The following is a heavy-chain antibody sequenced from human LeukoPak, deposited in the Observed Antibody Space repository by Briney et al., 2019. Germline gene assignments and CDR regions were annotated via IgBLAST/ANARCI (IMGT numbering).Heavy chain of an antibody. CDR2: IYYNGNT. D-gene: IGHD1-26*01. Sequence: PSETLSLTCSVSDGSINSYYWNWIRRPPGKGLEWVGYIYYNGNTNYSPSLKGRVTMSVDTSKNLFSLKVSSGTAGDTAVYYCARGRSNYYGMDVWGQGTRVTVSS. CDR1: DGSINSYY. V-gene: IGHV4-59*12. CDR3: ARGRSNYYGMDV. J-gene: IGHJ6*02.